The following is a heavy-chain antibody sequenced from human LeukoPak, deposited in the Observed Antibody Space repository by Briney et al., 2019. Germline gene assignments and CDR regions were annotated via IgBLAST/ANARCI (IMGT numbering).Heavy chain of an antibody. J-gene: IGHJ4*02. CDR2: ISSSSSYI. CDR3: AREPYCSSTSCAHYFDY. D-gene: IGHD2-2*01. V-gene: IGHV3-21*01. Sequence: PGGSLRLSCAASGFTFSSYAMNWVRQAPGKGLEWVSSISSSSSYIYHADSVKGRFTISRDNAKNSLYLQMNSLRAEDTAVYYCAREPYCSSTSCAHYFDYWGQGALVTVSS. CDR1: GFTFSSYA.